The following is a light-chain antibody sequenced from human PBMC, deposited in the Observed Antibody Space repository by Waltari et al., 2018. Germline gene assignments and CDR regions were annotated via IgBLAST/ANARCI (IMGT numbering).Light chain of an antibody. CDR1: HSVTNY. Sequence: DIVLTQSPAILSLSLAERDSLACRASHSVTNYLAWYQQKPGQAPRLLIYDTSNRATGIPARFSGSGFGTDFTLTISSLEPEDFAIYYCQQRRDWPLTFGGGTKVEIK. J-gene: IGKJ4*01. CDR2: DTS. V-gene: IGKV3-11*01. CDR3: QQRRDWPLT.